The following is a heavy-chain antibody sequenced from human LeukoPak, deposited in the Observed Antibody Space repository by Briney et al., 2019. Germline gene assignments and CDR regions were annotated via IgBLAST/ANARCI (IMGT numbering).Heavy chain of an antibody. D-gene: IGHD3-10*01. V-gene: IGHV3-21*01. CDR1: GFTFSSYE. J-gene: IGHJ2*01. CDR3: ARDGKADYYGSGNPPRYWYFDL. Sequence: GGSLRLSCGGSGFTFSSYEMNWVRQAPGKGLEWVSSISSSSSYIYYADSVKDRFTISRDNAKNSLYLQMNSLRAEDTAVYYCARDGKADYYGSGNPPRYWYFDLWGRGTLVTVSS. CDR2: ISSSSSYI.